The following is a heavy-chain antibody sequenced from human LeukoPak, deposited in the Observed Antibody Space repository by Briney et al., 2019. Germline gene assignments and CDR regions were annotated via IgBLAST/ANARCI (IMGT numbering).Heavy chain of an antibody. Sequence: PGGSLRLSCAASGFTFSSYGMHWVRQAPGKGLEWVAFIRYDGSNKYYADSVKGRFTISRDNSKTTLYLQMNSPRAEDTAVYYCAKGPDPYFDWLLGFDYWGQGTLVTVSS. V-gene: IGHV3-30*02. CDR3: AKGPDPYFDWLLGFDY. CDR1: GFTFSSYG. J-gene: IGHJ4*02. D-gene: IGHD3-9*01. CDR2: IRYDGSNK.